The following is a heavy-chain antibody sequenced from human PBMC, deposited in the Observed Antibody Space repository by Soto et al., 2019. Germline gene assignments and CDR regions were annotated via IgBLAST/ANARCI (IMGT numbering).Heavy chain of an antibody. V-gene: IGHV1-2*04. CDR1: GYTFTGYY. CDR3: ARDPRAAAEAMDYYYYYGMDV. CDR2: INPNSGGT. Sequence: GASVKVSCKSSGYTFTGYYMHWVRQAPGQGLEWMGWINPNSGGTNYAQKFQGWVTMTRDTSISTAYMELSRLRSDDTAVYYCARDPRAAAEAMDYYYYYGMDVWGQGTTVTVSS. D-gene: IGHD6-13*01. J-gene: IGHJ6*02.